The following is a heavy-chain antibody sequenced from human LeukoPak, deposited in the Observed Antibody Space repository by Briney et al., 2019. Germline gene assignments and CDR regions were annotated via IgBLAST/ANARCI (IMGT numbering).Heavy chain of an antibody. J-gene: IGHJ5*02. V-gene: IGHV1-18*01. D-gene: IGHD5-18*01. CDR3: ARQDSYGYTMGVPDNWFDP. CDR2: ISAYNGNT. CDR1: GYTFTSYG. Sequence: ASVKLSCKASGYTFTSYGISWVRQAPGQGLEWMGWISAYNGNTNYAQKLQGRVTMTTDTSTSTAYMELRSLRSDDTAVYYCARQDSYGYTMGVPDNWFDPWGQGTLVTVSS.